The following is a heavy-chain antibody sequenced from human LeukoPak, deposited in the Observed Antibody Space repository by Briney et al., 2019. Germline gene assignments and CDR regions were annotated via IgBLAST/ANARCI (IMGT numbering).Heavy chain of an antibody. Sequence: PGGSLRLSCAASGFTFSSYAMSWVRQAPGKGLERVSAISGSGDSTYYADSVKGRFTVSRDDSQKTLYLQMNSLRAEDTAVYYCAKDYPALGYCTSTTCSFFDYWGQGILVTVSS. D-gene: IGHD2-2*01. CDR2: ISGSGDST. V-gene: IGHV3-23*01. CDR1: GFTFSSYA. CDR3: AKDYPALGYCTSTTCSFFDY. J-gene: IGHJ4*02.